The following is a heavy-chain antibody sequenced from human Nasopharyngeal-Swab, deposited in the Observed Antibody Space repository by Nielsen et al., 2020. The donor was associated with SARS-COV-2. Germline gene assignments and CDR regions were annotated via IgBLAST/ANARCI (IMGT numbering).Heavy chain of an antibody. Sequence: GESLKISCAASGFTFSSYWMTWVRQAPGKGLEWVGFIRSKAYGGTTEYAASVKGRFTISRDDSKSIAYMQLNSLKTEDTALYYCSRGTLHYYFMDVWGKGTTVTVSS. D-gene: IGHD1-26*01. CDR1: GFTFSSYW. J-gene: IGHJ6*03. CDR2: IRSKAYGGTT. V-gene: IGHV3-49*04. CDR3: SRGTLHYYFMDV.